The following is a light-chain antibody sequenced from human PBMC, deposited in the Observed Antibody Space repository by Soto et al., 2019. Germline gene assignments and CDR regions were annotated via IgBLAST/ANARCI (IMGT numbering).Light chain of an antibody. J-gene: IGKJ4*01. V-gene: IGKV3-20*01. CDR2: GAS. CDR3: QQSYSTPALT. Sequence: EIVLTQSPGTLSLSPGERATLSCRASQSVSSNYLAWYQQKPGQAPRLLIYGASNRATGIPDRFSGSGSGTDFTLTISRLEPEDFAVYYCQQSYSTPALTFGGGTKVEIK. CDR1: QSVSSNY.